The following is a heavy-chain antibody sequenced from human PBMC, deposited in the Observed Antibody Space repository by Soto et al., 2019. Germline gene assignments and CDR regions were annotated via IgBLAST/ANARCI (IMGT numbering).Heavy chain of an antibody. D-gene: IGHD3-3*01. CDR1: GYNFNTYG. CDR3: ARDPREFWTSYWFDP. Sequence: ASVKVSCKTSGYNFNTYGINWVRQAPGQGLELMGWISAYDGKTTYEEKFQGRVTMTTDTSTSTAYMELRSLRSDDTAIYYCARDPREFWTSYWFDPWGQGTPVTVSS. V-gene: IGHV1-18*01. CDR2: ISAYDGKT. J-gene: IGHJ5*02.